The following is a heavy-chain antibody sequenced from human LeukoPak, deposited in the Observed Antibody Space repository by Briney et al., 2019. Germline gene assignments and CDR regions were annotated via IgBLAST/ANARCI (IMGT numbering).Heavy chain of an antibody. V-gene: IGHV3-20*04. J-gene: IGHJ3*02. CDR3: ARGRLIDILRPNAFDI. CDR1: GFTFDDYG. CDR2: INWNGGST. Sequence: GGSLRLSCAASGFTFDDYGMSWVRQAPGKGLEWVSGINWNGGSTGYADSVKGRFTISRDNAKNSLYLQMNSLRAEDTALYYCARGRLIDILRPNAFDIWGQGTMVTVSS. D-gene: IGHD3-9*01.